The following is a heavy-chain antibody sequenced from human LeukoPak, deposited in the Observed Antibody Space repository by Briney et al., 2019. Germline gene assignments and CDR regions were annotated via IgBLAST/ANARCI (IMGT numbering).Heavy chain of an antibody. Sequence: GSSLRLSCEASGFTFSNYGMHWVRQAPGKGLEWVAFMSNDGSNKYYADSVKGRFTISRDISKNTLYLQMNSLRAEDTAVYYCAKGIGGSYNWDYFDYWGQGTLVTVSS. CDR3: AKGIGGSYNWDYFDY. CDR2: MSNDGSNK. D-gene: IGHD1-26*01. CDR1: GFTFSNYG. J-gene: IGHJ4*02. V-gene: IGHV3-30*18.